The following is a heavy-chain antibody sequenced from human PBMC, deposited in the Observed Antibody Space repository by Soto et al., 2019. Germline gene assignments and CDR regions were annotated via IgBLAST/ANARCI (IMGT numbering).Heavy chain of an antibody. D-gene: IGHD2-2*01. Sequence: PGESLKISCKGSGYSFTSYWIGWVRQMPGKGLDWMGIIYPGDSDTRYSPSFQGQVTISADKSISTAYLQWSSLKASDTAMYYCARPGVPIVVVPAAADAFDIWGQGTMVTVSS. CDR1: GYSFTSYW. J-gene: IGHJ3*02. CDR2: IYPGDSDT. CDR3: ARPGVPIVVVPAAADAFDI. V-gene: IGHV5-51*01.